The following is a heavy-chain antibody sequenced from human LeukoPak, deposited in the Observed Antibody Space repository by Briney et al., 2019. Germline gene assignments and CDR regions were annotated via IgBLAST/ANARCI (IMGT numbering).Heavy chain of an antibody. CDR1: GGSISNYY. D-gene: IGHD3-10*01. Sequence: SETLSLTCTVSGGSISNYYWSWIRQPPGKGLEWIGYIYYTGSTNYNPSLKSRVTISVDTSKNQFSLKLRSVSAADTAVYYCARGWFGEFYFDYWGQGTLVTVS. V-gene: IGHV4-59*01. CDR2: IYYTGST. J-gene: IGHJ4*02. CDR3: ARGWFGEFYFDY.